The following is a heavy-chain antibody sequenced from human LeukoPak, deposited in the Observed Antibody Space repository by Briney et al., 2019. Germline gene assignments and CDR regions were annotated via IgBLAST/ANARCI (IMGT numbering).Heavy chain of an antibody. D-gene: IGHD2-15*01. V-gene: IGHV1-46*01. CDR2: INPSGGST. J-gene: IGHJ1*01. CDR3: ARPTAPRYCSGGSCETTEYFQH. CDR1: GGTFSSYA. Sequence: ASVKVSCKASGGTFSSYAISWVRQAPGQGLKWMGIINPSGGSTSYAQKFQGRITMTRDTSTSTVYMELSSPRSEDTAVYYCARPTAPRYCSGGSCETTEYFQHWGQGTLVTVSS.